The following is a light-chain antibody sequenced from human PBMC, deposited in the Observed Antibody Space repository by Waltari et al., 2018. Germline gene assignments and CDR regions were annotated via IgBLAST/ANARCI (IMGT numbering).Light chain of an antibody. J-gene: IGLJ1*01. Sequence: QSALTQPASVSGSPGQSITISCTGPNRDVGSYYYVSWYQQYPGKAPKLLIYEVNNRPSGVSSRFSGSKSGNTASLTISGLQADDEADYYCSSYRSTSTLYVFGTGTKVTVL. CDR3: SSYRSTSTLYV. CDR2: EVN. V-gene: IGLV2-14*01. CDR1: NRDVGSYYY.